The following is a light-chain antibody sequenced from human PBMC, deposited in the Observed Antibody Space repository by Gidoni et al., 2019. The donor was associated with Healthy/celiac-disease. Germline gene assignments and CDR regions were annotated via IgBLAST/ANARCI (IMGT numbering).Light chain of an antibody. CDR3: QQRSNWPPYT. CDR1: QSVSSY. CDR2: DAS. J-gene: IGKJ2*01. V-gene: IGKV3-11*01. Sequence: EIVLTQSPATLSVSPGERATLSCRASQSVSSYLAWYQQKPGQAPRLLIYDASNRATGIPARFSGSGSGTDFTLTISSLEPEDFAVYYCQQRSNWPPYTFXQXTKLEIK.